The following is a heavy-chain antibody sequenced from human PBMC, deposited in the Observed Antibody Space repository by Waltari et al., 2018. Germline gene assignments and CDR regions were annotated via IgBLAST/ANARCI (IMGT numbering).Heavy chain of an antibody. J-gene: IGHJ5*02. Sequence: EELAEYGGGLVETGGSHSLSYALTELCVRNGHMGWVRQAPGKVLEWIGRLKSKSAGGTTDFAAPVQGRFTISRDDSKNTMNLQMNSLKTEDTAVYYCTTDRGISVRPLFDRWGRGTLVTVSS. CDR3: TTDRGISVRPLFDR. V-gene: IGHV3-15*01. CDR1: ELCVRNGH. CDR2: LKSKSAGGTT. D-gene: IGHD6-6*01.